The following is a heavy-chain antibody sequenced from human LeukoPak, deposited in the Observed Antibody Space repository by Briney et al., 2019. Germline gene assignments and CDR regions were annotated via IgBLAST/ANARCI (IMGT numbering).Heavy chain of an antibody. CDR3: AKASWGGVTTTHFDS. CDR1: GFTFSSYA. D-gene: IGHD3-16*01. J-gene: IGHJ4*02. V-gene: IGHV3-23*01. Sequence: GGSLRLSCAASGFTFSSYAMSWVRQAPGKGLEWVSAISGSGGSTYYADSVKGRFTISRDNSKNTLFLQVNSLRAEDTAIYYCAKASWGGVTTTHFDSWGQGTLVTVSS. CDR2: ISGSGGST.